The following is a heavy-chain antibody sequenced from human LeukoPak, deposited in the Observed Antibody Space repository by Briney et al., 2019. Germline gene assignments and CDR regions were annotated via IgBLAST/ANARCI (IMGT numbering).Heavy chain of an antibody. CDR2: ISYDGSNK. V-gene: IGHV3-30*18. D-gene: IGHD6-19*01. CDR1: GFTFSSYW. J-gene: IGHJ4*02. Sequence: GGSLRLSCAASGFTFSSYWMSWVRQAPGKGLEWVAVISYDGSNKYYADSVKGRFTISRDNSKNTLYLQMNSLRAEDTAVYYCAKGRSSGWYSWGQGTLVTVSS. CDR3: AKGRSSGWYS.